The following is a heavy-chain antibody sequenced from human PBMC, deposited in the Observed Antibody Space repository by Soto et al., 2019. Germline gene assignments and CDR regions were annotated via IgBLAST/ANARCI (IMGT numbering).Heavy chain of an antibody. J-gene: IGHJ6*03. CDR3: ASRYCSGGSCWGDYYYYMDV. D-gene: IGHD2-15*01. CDR2: IYYSGST. Sequence: SETLSLTCTVSGGSIGSYYWSWIRQPPGKGLEWIGYIYYSGSTNYNPSLKSRVTISVDTSKNQFSLKLSSVTAADTAVYYCASRYCSGGSCWGDYYYYMDVWGKGTTVTVSS. V-gene: IGHV4-59*01. CDR1: GGSIGSYY.